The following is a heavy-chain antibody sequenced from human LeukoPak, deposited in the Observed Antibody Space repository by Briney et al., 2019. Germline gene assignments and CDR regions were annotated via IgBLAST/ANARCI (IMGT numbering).Heavy chain of an antibody. V-gene: IGHV4-34*01. CDR1: GGSFSGYY. Sequence: SETLSLTCAVYGGSFSGYYWSWIRQPPGKGLEWIGEINHSGSTNYNPSLKSRVTISVDTSKNQFSLKLSSVTAADTAVYYCARRYYDCRNNWFDPWGQGTLVTVSS. CDR2: INHSGST. D-gene: IGHD3-3*01. J-gene: IGHJ5*02. CDR3: ARRYYDCRNNWFDP.